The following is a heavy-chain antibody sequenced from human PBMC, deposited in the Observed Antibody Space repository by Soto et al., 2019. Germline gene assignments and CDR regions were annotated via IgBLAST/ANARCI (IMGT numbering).Heavy chain of an antibody. CDR1: GYTFTSYG. V-gene: IGHV1-18*01. Sequence: GASVKVSCKASGYTFTSYGISWVRQAPGQGLEWMGWISAYNGNTNYAQKLQGRVTMTTDTSTSTAYMELRSLRSDDTAVYYCARSDFSGGSCYSYFFAYWGQGTLVTVSS. D-gene: IGHD2-15*01. J-gene: IGHJ4*02. CDR3: ARSDFSGGSCYSYFFAY. CDR2: ISAYNGNT.